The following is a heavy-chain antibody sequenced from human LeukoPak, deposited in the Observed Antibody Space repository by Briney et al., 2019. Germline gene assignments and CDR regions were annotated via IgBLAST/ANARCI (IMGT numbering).Heavy chain of an antibody. CDR2: ISGSGGST. Sequence: GGTLRLSCAASGFTFRSYGMSWVRQAPGKGLEWVSAISGSGGSTYYADSVKGRFTISRDNSKNTLCLQMNSLRAEDTAVYYCAKDHVPTYYDILTGYSHSDYWGQGTLVTVSS. D-gene: IGHD3-9*01. V-gene: IGHV3-23*01. CDR1: GFTFRSYG. J-gene: IGHJ4*02. CDR3: AKDHVPTYYDILTGYSHSDY.